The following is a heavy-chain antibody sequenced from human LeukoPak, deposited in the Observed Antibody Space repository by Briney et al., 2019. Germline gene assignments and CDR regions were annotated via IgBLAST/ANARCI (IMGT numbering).Heavy chain of an antibody. CDR3: ALSGYSTTWRLDY. CDR1: GFTFDDYA. J-gene: IGHJ4*02. D-gene: IGHD5-12*01. Sequence: GGSLRLSCAASGFTFDDYAMHWARQAPGKGPEWVSSISSSSSYIYYADSVKGRFTISRDNAKNSLYLQMNSLRAEDTAVYYCALSGYSTTWRLDYWGQGTLVTVSS. CDR2: ISSSSSYI. V-gene: IGHV3-21*01.